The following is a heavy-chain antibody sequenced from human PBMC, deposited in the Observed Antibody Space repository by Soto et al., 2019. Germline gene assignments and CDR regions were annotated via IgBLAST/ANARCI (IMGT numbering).Heavy chain of an antibody. Sequence: GGSLRLSCAASGFTFSSYAMHWVRQAPGKGLEWVAVISYDGSNKYYADSVKGRFTISRDNSKNTLYLQMNSLRAEDTAVYYCARPGGMVVVQDAFDIWGQGTMVTVSS. D-gene: IGHD3-22*01. J-gene: IGHJ3*02. V-gene: IGHV3-30-3*01. CDR2: ISYDGSNK. CDR1: GFTFSSYA. CDR3: ARPGGMVVVQDAFDI.